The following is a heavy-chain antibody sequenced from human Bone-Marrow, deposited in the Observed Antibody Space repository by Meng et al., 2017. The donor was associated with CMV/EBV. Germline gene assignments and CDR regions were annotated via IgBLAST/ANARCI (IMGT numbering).Heavy chain of an antibody. CDR1: GFTFNSYG. J-gene: IGHJ4*02. V-gene: IGHV3-30*02. Sequence: GGSLRLSCAASGFTFNSYGIHWVRQAPGKGLEWVAFIRYDGSNKYYADSVKGRFTISRDNSKNTLYLQMNSLRAEDTAVYYCARDLVGYNTIDYWGQGTLVTVSS. D-gene: IGHD5-24*01. CDR2: IRYDGSNK. CDR3: ARDLVGYNTIDY.